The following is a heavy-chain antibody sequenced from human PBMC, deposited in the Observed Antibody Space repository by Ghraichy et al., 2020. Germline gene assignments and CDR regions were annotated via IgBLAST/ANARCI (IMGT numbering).Heavy chain of an antibody. CDR2: ISGSGST. D-gene: IGHD6-6*01. CDR3: ARGPSHTSSYYFDY. J-gene: IGHJ4*02. V-gene: IGHV4-4*07. Sequence: SETLSLTCTVSGDSISNYYWSWIRQPAGKGLEWIGRISGSGSTNYNHSLKSRVTMSVDTSNNQFSLRLTSMTAADTAVYYCARGPSHTSSYYFDYWGQGILVTVSS. CDR1: GDSISNYY.